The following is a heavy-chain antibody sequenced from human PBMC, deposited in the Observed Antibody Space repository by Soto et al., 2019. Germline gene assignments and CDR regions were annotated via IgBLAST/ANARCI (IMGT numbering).Heavy chain of an antibody. CDR2: IYYSGSA. D-gene: IGHD3-22*01. Sequence: QVQLQESGPGLVKPSQTLSLTCTVSGGSISSGDYYWSWIRQPPGKGLEWIGYIYYSGSAYYNPSLKSRVTISVDTSKNQFSLKLSSVTAADTAVYYCARDRLSPDSSGWVDAFDIWGQGTMVTVSS. V-gene: IGHV4-30-4*01. CDR1: GGSISSGDYY. J-gene: IGHJ3*02. CDR3: ARDRLSPDSSGWVDAFDI.